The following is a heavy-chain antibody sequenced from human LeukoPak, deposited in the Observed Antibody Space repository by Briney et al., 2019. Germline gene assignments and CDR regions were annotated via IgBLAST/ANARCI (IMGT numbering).Heavy chain of an antibody. Sequence: SETLSLSSVVSGYSIISRYYCGWIRQPPGKGLEWIGTIYHTGSTYYNPSLASRVTISVDTPKNEFSLNLTAVTAVDNAAYYWARAGWKSTSGIDYWGQGALVTVSS. D-gene: IGHD2/OR15-2a*01. CDR3: ARAGWKSTSGIDY. V-gene: IGHV4-38-2*01. CDR1: GYSIISRYY. CDR2: IYHTGST. J-gene: IGHJ4*02.